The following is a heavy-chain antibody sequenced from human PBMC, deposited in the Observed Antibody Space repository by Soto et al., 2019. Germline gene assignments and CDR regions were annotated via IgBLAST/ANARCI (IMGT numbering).Heavy chain of an antibody. Sequence: QVQLVQSGAEVKKPGASVKVSCKASGYTFTSYHMHWVRQAPGQGLEWMGVINPSGGDAIYAQKFQGRVTMTRDTSTSTVYMELSSLRSEDTAVYYCARDSFNLRIRNYFSDYWGQGTLVTVSS. CDR3: ARDSFNLRIRNYFSDY. CDR1: GYTFTSYH. D-gene: IGHD1-7*01. V-gene: IGHV1-46*01. J-gene: IGHJ4*02. CDR2: INPSGGDA.